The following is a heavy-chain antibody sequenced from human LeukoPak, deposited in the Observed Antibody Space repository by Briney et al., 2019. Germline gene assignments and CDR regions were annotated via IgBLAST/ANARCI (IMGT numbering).Heavy chain of an antibody. V-gene: IGHV3-21*01. CDR2: ISSSSSYT. D-gene: IGHD1-7*01. J-gene: IGHJ4*02. Sequence: GGSLRLSCAASGFTFSSFGMNWVRQAPGRGLEWVSSISSSSSYTNYADSVKGRFTISRDNAKNSLYLQMNSLRAEDTAVYYCARAWNYGIDYWGQGTLVTVSS. CDR1: GFTFSSFG. CDR3: ARAWNYGIDY.